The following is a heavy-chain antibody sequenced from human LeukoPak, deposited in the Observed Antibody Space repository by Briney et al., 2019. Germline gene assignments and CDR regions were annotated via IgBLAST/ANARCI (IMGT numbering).Heavy chain of an antibody. D-gene: IGHD5-12*01. V-gene: IGHV3-30*03. CDR3: ARAGAMRGYRGPLNFDY. CDR1: GFTFSSYG. CDR2: ISYDGSNK. J-gene: IGHJ4*02. Sequence: PGRSLRLSCAASGFTFSSYGMHWVRQAPGKGLEWVAVISYDGSNKYYADSVKGRFTISRDNSKNTVYLQMDSLRVEDTALYYCARAGAMRGYRGPLNFDYWGQGTLVTVSS.